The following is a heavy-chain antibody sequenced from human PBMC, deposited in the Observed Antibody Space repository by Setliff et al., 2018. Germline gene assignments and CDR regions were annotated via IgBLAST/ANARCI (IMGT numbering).Heavy chain of an antibody. Sequence: ASVKVSGKASGYTFTGYSMHWVRQAPGQGLEWMGRINPNSGGTNYAQKFQGRVTMTRDTSISTAYMELSRLRSDDTAVYYCARVGSLAPLYYGNYWGQGTLVTVSS. CDR2: INPNSGGT. D-gene: IGHD3-10*01. CDR3: ARVGSLAPLYYGNY. CDR1: GYTFTGYS. V-gene: IGHV1-2*06. J-gene: IGHJ4*02.